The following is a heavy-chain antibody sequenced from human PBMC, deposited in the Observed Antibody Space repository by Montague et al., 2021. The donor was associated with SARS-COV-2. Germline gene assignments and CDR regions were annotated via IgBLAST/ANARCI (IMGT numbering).Heavy chain of an antibody. CDR2: IYYTGST. V-gene: IGHV4-39*07. CDR3: ARDTRIAMLVVVTRYGLDG. CDR1: GGSISSSSYY. D-gene: IGHD3-22*01. Sequence: SETLSLTCTVSGGSISSSSYYWGWIRQPPGKGLEWIRSIYYTGSTYYNPSLKSRVTISVDTSKNQFSLKLSSVTAADTAVYYCARDTRIAMLVVVTRYGLDGWGQGTTVTVSS. J-gene: IGHJ6*02.